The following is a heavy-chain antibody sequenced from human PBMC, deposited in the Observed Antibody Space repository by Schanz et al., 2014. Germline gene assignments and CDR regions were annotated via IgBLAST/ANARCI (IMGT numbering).Heavy chain of an antibody. CDR1: GFAFRSYA. CDR2: ISHDGNNK. V-gene: IGHV3-30-3*01. J-gene: IGHJ6*03. D-gene: IGHD2-8*01. CDR3: VRDRGFCANDICWLRYYMDV. Sequence: QAQLVESGGGVVQPGRSLRLSCAASGFAFRSYAMHWVRQAPGKGLEWAALISHDGNNKHYVDSVEGRFTISRDNSKSMLFLEMNSLRADDTAVYYCVRDRGFCANDICWLRYYMDVWGNGTTVTVSS.